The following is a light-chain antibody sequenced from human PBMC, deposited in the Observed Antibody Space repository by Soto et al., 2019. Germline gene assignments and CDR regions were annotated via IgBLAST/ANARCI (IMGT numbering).Light chain of an antibody. CDR1: QTISSW. Sequence: IQKPQSPSTLSGSVGDRVTITCRASQTISSWLAWYQQKPGKAPKLLIYKASTLERGVPSRFSGSGSATEFTLTISGLQPDDFATYYCQQYKDYVYTFGQGTKVDIK. V-gene: IGKV1-5*03. J-gene: IGKJ2*01. CDR2: KAS. CDR3: QQYKDYVYT.